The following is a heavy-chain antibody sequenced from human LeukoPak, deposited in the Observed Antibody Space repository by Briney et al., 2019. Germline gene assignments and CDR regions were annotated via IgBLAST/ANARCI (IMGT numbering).Heavy chain of an antibody. D-gene: IGHD6-19*01. CDR3: ARQVEVAGTCYYFDY. CDR2: INHSGST. V-gene: IGHV4-34*01. J-gene: IGHJ4*02. CDR1: GGSFSGYY. Sequence: SETLSLTCAVYGGSFSGYYWSWIRQPPGRGLEWIGEINHSGSTKSNPSLKSRVTISVDTSKNQFSLNLSSMTAADTAVYYCARQVEVAGTCYYFDYWGQGSPATVSS.